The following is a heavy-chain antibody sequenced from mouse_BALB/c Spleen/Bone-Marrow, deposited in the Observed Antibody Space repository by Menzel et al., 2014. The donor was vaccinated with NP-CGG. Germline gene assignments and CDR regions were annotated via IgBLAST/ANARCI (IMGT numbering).Heavy chain of an antibody. D-gene: IGHD1-2*01. CDR3: ATYDGYYFDY. CDR1: GYSITSGY. J-gene: IGHJ2*01. CDR2: ISYSGST. V-gene: IGHV3-8*02. Sequence: DVKLVESGPSLVKPSQTLSLTCSVTGYSITSGYWHWIRKFPGNKLEYMGYISYSGSTYYNPSLKSRISTSRDTSKNQYYLQLNSVTTEDTAAYYCATYDGYYFDYWGQGTPLTVSA.